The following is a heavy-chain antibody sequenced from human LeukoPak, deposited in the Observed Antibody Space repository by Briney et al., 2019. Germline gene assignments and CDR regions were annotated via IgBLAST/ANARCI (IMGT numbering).Heavy chain of an antibody. Sequence: GGSLRLSCAASGFTFSSYSMNWVRQAPGKGLEWVSSISSSSSYIYYADSVKSRFTISRDNAKNSLYLQMNSLRAEDTAVYYCTRWRLGGSNTDDGFDYWGQGTLVTVSS. J-gene: IGHJ4*02. CDR3: TRWRLGGSNTDDGFDY. CDR1: GFTFSSYS. V-gene: IGHV3-21*04. D-gene: IGHD1-1*01. CDR2: ISSSSSYI.